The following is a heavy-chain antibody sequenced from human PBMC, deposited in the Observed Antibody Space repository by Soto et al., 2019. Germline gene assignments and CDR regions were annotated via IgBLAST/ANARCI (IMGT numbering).Heavy chain of an antibody. Sequence: SETLSLTCTVSGGSISSYYWSWIRQPPGKGLEWIGYIYYSGSTNYNPSLKSRVTISVDTSKNQFSLKLSSVTAADTAVYYCARGRISEAFDIWGQGTMVTVSS. D-gene: IGHD3-10*01. CDR1: GGSISSYY. CDR2: IYYSGST. V-gene: IGHV4-59*01. CDR3: ARGRISEAFDI. J-gene: IGHJ3*02.